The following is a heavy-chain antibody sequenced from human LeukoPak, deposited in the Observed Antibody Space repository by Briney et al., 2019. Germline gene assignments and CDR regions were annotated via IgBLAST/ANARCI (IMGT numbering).Heavy chain of an antibody. V-gene: IGHV4-59*01. Sequence: SETLSLTCAVYGGSFSGYYWSWIRQPPGKGLEWIGYIYYSGSTNYNPSLKSRVTISVDTSKNQFSLKLSSVTAADTAVYYCARANSGYYPYYYYYGMDVWGQGTTVTVSS. CDR3: ARANSGYYPYYYYYGMDV. J-gene: IGHJ6*02. CDR1: GGSFSGYY. CDR2: IYYSGST. D-gene: IGHD3-9*01.